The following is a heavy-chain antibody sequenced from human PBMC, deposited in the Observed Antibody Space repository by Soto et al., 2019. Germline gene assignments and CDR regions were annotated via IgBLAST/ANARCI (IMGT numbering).Heavy chain of an antibody. CDR2: ISYDGTDK. D-gene: IGHD6-19*01. CDR1: GFAFSTYG. J-gene: IGHJ5*02. Sequence: QVHLGDSGGGVVQPGRSLTISCVGSGFAFSTYGMHWVRQAPAKGLEWVALISYDGTDKYYADSVKGRFSISRDNSKQTLSLQMDSLRPEDTAVYYCAKDFGAWSDSWGQGTLVNVSS. V-gene: IGHV3-30*18. CDR3: AKDFGAWSDS.